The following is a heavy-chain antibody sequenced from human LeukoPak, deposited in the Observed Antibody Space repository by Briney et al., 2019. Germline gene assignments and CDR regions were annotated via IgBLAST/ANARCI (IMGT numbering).Heavy chain of an antibody. V-gene: IGHV1-2*02. CDR1: GYTFTDYY. J-gene: IGHJ6*02. CDR2: INPNSGGT. D-gene: IGHD4-17*01. Sequence: GASVKVSCKASGYTFTDYYMHWVRQAPGQGLEWMGWINPNSGGTNYAQKFQGRVTMTRDTSISTAYMELSRLRSDDTAVYYCARDNYGDYPYYYYGMDVWGQGTTVTVSS. CDR3: ARDNYGDYPYYYYGMDV.